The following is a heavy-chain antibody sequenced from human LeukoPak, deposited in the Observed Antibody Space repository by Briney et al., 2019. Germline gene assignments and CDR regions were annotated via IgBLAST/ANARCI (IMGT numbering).Heavy chain of an antibody. CDR1: GFTVSSNY. Sequence: GGSLRLSCAASGFTVSSNYMSWVRQAPGKGLEWVSAISGSGGRTYPADSVKGRFTISRDNSKSTLYLQMNSLRAEDTAVYSCAKDRVGSMGYFDYWGQGTLVTVSS. D-gene: IGHD1-26*01. J-gene: IGHJ4*02. V-gene: IGHV3-23*01. CDR3: AKDRVGSMGYFDY. CDR2: ISGSGGRT.